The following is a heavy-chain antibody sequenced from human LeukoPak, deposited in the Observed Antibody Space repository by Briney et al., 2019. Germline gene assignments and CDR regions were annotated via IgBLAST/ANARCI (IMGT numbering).Heavy chain of an antibody. CDR2: IYPGDSDT. J-gene: IGHJ3*02. V-gene: IGHV5-51*01. CDR1: GYSFTNYW. Sequence: GESLKISCKGSGYSFTNYWIGWVRQMPGKGLEWMGLIYPGDSDTRYSPSFQGQVTISADKSISTAYLQWSSLKASDTAMYYRARLSRDYGGNGAGAFGIWGQGTMVTVSS. CDR3: ARLSRDYGGNGAGAFGI. D-gene: IGHD4-23*01.